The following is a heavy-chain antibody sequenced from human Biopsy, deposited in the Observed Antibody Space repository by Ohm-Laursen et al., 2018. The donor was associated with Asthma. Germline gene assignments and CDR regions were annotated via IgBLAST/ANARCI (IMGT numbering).Heavy chain of an antibody. CDR1: GFTFSSYA. J-gene: IGHJ3*01. D-gene: IGHD3-22*01. CDR3: TRREYSDSRISPLDL. Sequence: SLRLSCAASGFTFSSYAMSWVRQVPGKGLEWVANIKHDGSEKNHVDSLKGRFTISRDNAKNSLYLQMNSLRAEGTAVYYCTRREYSDSRISPLDLWGHGTMVTVSS. V-gene: IGHV3-7*01. CDR2: IKHDGSEK.